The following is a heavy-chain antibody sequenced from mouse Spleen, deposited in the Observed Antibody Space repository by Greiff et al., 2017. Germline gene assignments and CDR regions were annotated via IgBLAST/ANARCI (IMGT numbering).Heavy chain of an antibody. CDR3: ARPPYGNYFDY. J-gene: IGHJ2*01. D-gene: IGHD2-10*02. CDR2: ISSGGSYT. V-gene: IGHV5-6*01. Sequence: EVNLVESGGDLVKPGGSLKLSCAASGFTFSSYGMSWVRQTPDKRLEWVATISSGGSYTYYPDSVKGRFTISRDNAKNTLYLQMSSLKSEDTAMYYCARPPYGNYFDYWGQGTTLTVSS. CDR1: GFTFSSYG.